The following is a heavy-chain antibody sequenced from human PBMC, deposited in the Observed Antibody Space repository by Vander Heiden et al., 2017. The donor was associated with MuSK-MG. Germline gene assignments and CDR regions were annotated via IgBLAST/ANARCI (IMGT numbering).Heavy chain of an antibody. D-gene: IGHD6-13*01. V-gene: IGHV4-34*01. J-gene: IGHJ6*03. Sequence: VQLQLWVAGLLKPSETLSLTCAVYRCSFRGYYGSWIRQPPGKGLEWIGEINHSGSTNYNPSLKSRVTISVDTSKNQFSLKLSSVTAADTAVYYCARGRGSSSWFYYYYYYMDVWGKGTTVTVSS. CDR2: INHSGST. CDR1: RCSFRGYY. CDR3: ARGRGSSSWFYYYYYYMDV.